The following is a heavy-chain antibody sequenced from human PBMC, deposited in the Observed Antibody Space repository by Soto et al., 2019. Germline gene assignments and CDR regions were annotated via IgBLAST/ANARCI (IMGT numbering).Heavy chain of an antibody. V-gene: IGHV3-23*01. CDR3: AKDLRAEEIRWYDY. D-gene: IGHD2-15*01. J-gene: IGHJ4*02. Sequence: PGGSLRLSCAASGFTFSSYAMSWVRQAPGKGLEWVSAISGSGGSTYYADSVKGWFTISRDNSKNTLYLQMNSLRAEDTAVYYCAKDLRAEEIRWYDYWGQGTLVTVSS. CDR2: ISGSGGST. CDR1: GFTFSSYA.